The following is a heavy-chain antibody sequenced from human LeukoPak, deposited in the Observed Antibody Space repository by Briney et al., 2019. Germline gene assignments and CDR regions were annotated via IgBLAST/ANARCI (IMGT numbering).Heavy chain of an antibody. CDR3: AKHSGSYYGSDY. CDR2: IRYDGSNK. D-gene: IGHD1-26*01. Sequence: PGGSLXXSCAASGFTFSSYGMHWVRQAPGKGLEWVAFIRYDGSNKYYADSVKGRFTISRDNSKNTLYLQMNSLRAEDTAVYYCAKHSGSYYGSDYWGQGTLVTVSS. CDR1: GFTFSSYG. V-gene: IGHV3-30*02. J-gene: IGHJ4*02.